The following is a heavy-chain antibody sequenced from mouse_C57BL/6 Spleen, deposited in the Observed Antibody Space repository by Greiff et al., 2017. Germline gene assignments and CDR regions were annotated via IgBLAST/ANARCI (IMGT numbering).Heavy chain of an antibody. CDR2: INPNNGGT. CDR3: DREGWLPTFHWYFDV. J-gene: IGHJ1*03. Sequence: EVQLQESGPELVKPGASVKIPCKASGYTFTDYNMDWVKQSHGKSLEWIGDINPNNGGTIYNQKFKGKATLTVDKSSSTAYMELRSLTSEDTAVYDCDREGWLPTFHWYFDVWGTGTTVTVSS. D-gene: IGHD2-2*01. V-gene: IGHV1-18*01. CDR1: GYTFTDYN.